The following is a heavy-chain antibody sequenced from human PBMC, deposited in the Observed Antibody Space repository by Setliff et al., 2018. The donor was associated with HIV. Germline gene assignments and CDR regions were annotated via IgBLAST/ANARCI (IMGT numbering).Heavy chain of an antibody. CDR3: KADSSGYP. V-gene: IGHV3-73*01. D-gene: IGHD3-22*01. CDR2: IGGKANSYAT. J-gene: IGHJ5*02. Sequence: GGSLRLSCAASGFTFSGSTIHWVRQASGKGLEWVGRIGGKANSYATAYAASVKGRFTTSREDSKNTAYLQMNSLKTEDTAVYYCKADSSGYPWGQGTLVTVSS. CDR1: GFTFSGST.